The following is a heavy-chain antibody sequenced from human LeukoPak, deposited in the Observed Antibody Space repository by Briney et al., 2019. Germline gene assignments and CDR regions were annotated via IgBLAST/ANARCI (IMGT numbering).Heavy chain of an antibody. J-gene: IGHJ3*01. CDR3: ARNGITMIRD. Sequence: SETLSHTCTVSGGSISSSSYYWGWIRQPPGKGLEWIGSIYYSGSTYYNPSLKSRVTISVDTSKNQFSLKLSSVTAADTAVYYCARNGITMIRDWGQGTMVTVSS. CDR1: GGSISSSSYY. CDR2: IYYSGST. D-gene: IGHD3-22*01. V-gene: IGHV4-39*01.